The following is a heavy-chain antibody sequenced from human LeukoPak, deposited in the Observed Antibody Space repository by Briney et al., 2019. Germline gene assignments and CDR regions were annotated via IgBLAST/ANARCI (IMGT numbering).Heavy chain of an antibody. CDR3: ARVPTAGCSGGSCHLEPPDY. D-gene: IGHD2-15*01. Sequence: GGSLRLSCAASGFTFSSYDMHWVRQATGKGLEWVSAIGTAGDTYYPGSVKGRFIISRESAKNSLYLQMNSLRAGDTAVYYCARVPTAGCSGGSCHLEPPDYWGQGTLVTVSS. J-gene: IGHJ4*02. V-gene: IGHV3-13*01. CDR1: GFTFSSYD. CDR2: IGTAGDT.